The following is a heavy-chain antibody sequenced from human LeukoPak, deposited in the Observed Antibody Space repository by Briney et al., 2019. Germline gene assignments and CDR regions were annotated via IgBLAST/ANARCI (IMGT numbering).Heavy chain of an antibody. CDR3: ARLGYCSSTSCYTFDY. V-gene: IGHV1-18*01. D-gene: IGHD2-2*02. J-gene: IGHJ4*02. Sequence: ASVKVSCKASGYTFTSYGISWVRQAPGQGLERVGWISAYNGNTNYAQKLQGRVTMTTDTSTSTAYMELRSLRSDDTAVYYCARLGYCSSTSCYTFDYWGQGTLVTVSS. CDR2: ISAYNGNT. CDR1: GYTFTSYG.